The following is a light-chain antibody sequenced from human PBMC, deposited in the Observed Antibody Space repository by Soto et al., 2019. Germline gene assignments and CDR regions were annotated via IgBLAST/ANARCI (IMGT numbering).Light chain of an antibody. CDR1: QSVSSSA. Sequence: PGERATLSCRASQSVSSSALGWYQHKPGQAPWLLIYGASSRATGIPDRFSGSGSGTDFTLTISRLEPEDFAVYYCQQYGSSPRTFGGGTKVEIK. CDR2: GAS. V-gene: IGKV3-20*01. CDR3: QQYGSSPRT. J-gene: IGKJ4*01.